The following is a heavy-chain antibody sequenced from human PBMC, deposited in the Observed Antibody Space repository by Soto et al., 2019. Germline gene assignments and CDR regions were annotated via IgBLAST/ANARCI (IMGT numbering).Heavy chain of an antibody. CDR2: ISYDGSNK. CDR3: AKDLKGNLAPSDSEYYYYGMDV. Sequence: GGSLRLSCAASGFTFSSYGMHWVRQAPGEGLEWVAVISYDGSNKYYADSVKGRFTISRDNSKNTLYLQMNSLRAEDTAVYYCAKDLKGNLAPSDSEYYYYGMDVWGQGTTVTVSS. V-gene: IGHV3-30*18. J-gene: IGHJ6*02. CDR1: GFTFSSYG. D-gene: IGHD1-26*01.